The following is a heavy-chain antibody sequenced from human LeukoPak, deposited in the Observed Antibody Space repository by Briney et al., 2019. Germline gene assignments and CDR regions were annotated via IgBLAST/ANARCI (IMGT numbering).Heavy chain of an antibody. D-gene: IGHD6-13*01. CDR2: ISSSGTTI. CDR3: ARGRRQQQPPPPDY. V-gene: IGHV3-48*03. J-gene: IGHJ4*02. Sequence: GGSLRLSCAASGFTFSSYEMNWVRQAPGKGLEWVSYISSSGTTIYYADSVKGRFTISRDNAKSSLFLQMNSLRADDTAVYYCARGRRQQQPPPPDYWGQGTLVTVSS. CDR1: GFTFSSYE.